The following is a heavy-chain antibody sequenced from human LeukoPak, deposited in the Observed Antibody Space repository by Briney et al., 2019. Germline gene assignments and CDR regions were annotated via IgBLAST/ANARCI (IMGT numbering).Heavy chain of an antibody. CDR2: IYTSGST. J-gene: IGHJ2*01. V-gene: IGHV4-61*02. CDR3: ARNQYSGSYYWYFDL. CDR1: GGSISSGSYY. Sequence: SQTLSLTCTVSGGSISSGSYYWSWIRQPAGKGLEWIGRIYTSGSTNYNPSLKSRVTISVDTSKNQFSLKLSSVTTADTAVYYCARNQYSGSYYWYFDLWGRGTLVTVSS. D-gene: IGHD1-26*01.